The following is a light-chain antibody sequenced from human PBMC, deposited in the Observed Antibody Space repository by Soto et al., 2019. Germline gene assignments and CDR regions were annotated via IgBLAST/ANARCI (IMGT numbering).Light chain of an antibody. CDR2: LAS. CDR3: QYLNSHPLS. CDR1: RGISSY. V-gene: IGKV1-9*01. Sequence: IQLTQSPSSLSASVGDRVTITCRASRGISSYLAWYQQKPGQAPKLLIYLASTLQSGVPSRFSGSGSGTDFSLTIISLQTEDVATYYCQYLNSHPLSFGGGTKVEIK. J-gene: IGKJ4*01.